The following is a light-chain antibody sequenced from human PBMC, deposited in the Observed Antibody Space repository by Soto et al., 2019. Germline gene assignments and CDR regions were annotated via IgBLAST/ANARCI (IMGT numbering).Light chain of an antibody. J-gene: IGLJ1*01. Sequence: QSALTQPASVSGSPGQSITIYCTGTSSDVGSYNFVSWYQQHPGKAPKLMIYEVSNRPSGVSNRFSGSKSGNTASLTISGLQAEDEADYYCSSYTSSSTLYVFGTGTKVTVL. V-gene: IGLV2-14*01. CDR3: SSYTSSSTLYV. CDR2: EVS. CDR1: SSDVGSYNF.